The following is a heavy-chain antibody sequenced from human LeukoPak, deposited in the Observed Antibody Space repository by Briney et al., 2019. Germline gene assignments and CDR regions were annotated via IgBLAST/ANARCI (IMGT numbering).Heavy chain of an antibody. V-gene: IGHV3-7*03. Sequence: GGSLRLSCAASGFTFSDYYMSWIRQAPGKGLEWVANIKRDGSEKYYVDSVKGRFTISRDNAKNSLYLQMNSLRAEDTAVYYCAKGGKWDVTPFDYWGQGTLVTVSS. CDR2: IKRDGSEK. D-gene: IGHD1-26*01. J-gene: IGHJ4*02. CDR3: AKGGKWDVTPFDY. CDR1: GFTFSDYY.